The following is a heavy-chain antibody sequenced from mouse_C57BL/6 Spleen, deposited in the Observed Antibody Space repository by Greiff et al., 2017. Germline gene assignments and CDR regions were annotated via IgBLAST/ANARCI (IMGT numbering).Heavy chain of an antibody. V-gene: IGHV2-2*01. J-gene: IGHJ1*03. CDR3: ARCYDYDGDWYFDV. CDR2: IWSGGST. CDR1: GFSLTSYG. D-gene: IGHD2-4*01. Sequence: VKLVESGPGLVQPSQSLSITCTVSGFSLTSYGVHWVRQSPGKGLEWLGVIWSGGSTDYNAAFISRLSISKDNSKSQVFFKMNSLQADDTAIYXCARCYDYDGDWYFDVWGTGTTVTVSS.